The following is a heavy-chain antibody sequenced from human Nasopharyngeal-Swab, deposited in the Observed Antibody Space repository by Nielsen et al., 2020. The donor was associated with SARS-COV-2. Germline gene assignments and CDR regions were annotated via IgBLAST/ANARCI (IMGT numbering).Heavy chain of an antibody. V-gene: IGHV1-3*01. D-gene: IGHD4-17*01. CDR2: INGGNGNT. Sequence: ASVKVSCKASGGTFSSYAISWVRQAPGQGLEWMGWINGGNGNTKYSQKFQGRVTITRDTSASTAYMELSSLRSEDTAVYYCARADGDYVHDYWGQGTLVTVSS. J-gene: IGHJ4*02. CDR1: GGTFSSYA. CDR3: ARADGDYVHDY.